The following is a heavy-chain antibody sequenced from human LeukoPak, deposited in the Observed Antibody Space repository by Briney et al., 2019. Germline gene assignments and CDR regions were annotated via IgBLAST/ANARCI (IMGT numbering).Heavy chain of an antibody. Sequence: GGSLRLSRAASGFTFSNYGMHWVRQAPGKGLEWVAFTRSDGNDKYYADSVKGRFTISRDNSKNMLYLQMNSLRAEDTAVYYCAGDFDYWGQGTLVTVSS. CDR1: GFTFSNYG. CDR2: TRSDGNDK. J-gene: IGHJ4*02. CDR3: AGDFDY. V-gene: IGHV3-30*02.